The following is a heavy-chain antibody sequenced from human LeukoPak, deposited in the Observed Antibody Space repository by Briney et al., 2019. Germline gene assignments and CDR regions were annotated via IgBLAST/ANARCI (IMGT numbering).Heavy chain of an antibody. CDR1: GLTFSSYE. D-gene: IGHD3-22*01. J-gene: IGHJ4*02. Sequence: GGSLRLSCAASGLTFSSYEMNWVRQAPGKGLEWVSYISSSGSTIYYADSVKGRFTISRDNAKNSLYLQMNSLRAEDTAVYYCARVGGNYYDSSGYSPPLDYWGQGTLVTVSS. CDR2: ISSSGSTI. V-gene: IGHV3-48*03. CDR3: ARVGGNYYDSSGYSPPLDY.